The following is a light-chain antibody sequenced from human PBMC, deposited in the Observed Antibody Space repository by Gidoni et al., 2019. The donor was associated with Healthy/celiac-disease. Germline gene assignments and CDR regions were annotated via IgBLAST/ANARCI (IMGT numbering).Light chain of an antibody. V-gene: IGLV1-47*02. Sequence: HSVLPQPPSASGTPGRRVTISCSGSSSNIGSNYVYWYQQLPGTAPKLLIYSNNQRPSGVPARFSGSKSGTSASLAISGLRSEDEADYYCAAWDDSLSGRVFGGGTKLTVL. CDR2: SNN. CDR3: AAWDDSLSGRV. J-gene: IGLJ3*02. CDR1: SSNIGSNY.